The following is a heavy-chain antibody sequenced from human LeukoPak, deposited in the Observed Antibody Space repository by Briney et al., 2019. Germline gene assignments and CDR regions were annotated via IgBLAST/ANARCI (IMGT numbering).Heavy chain of an antibody. CDR3: ARAQWLGVEYFQH. CDR1: GFTVSSNY. CDR2: IYSGGST. V-gene: IGHV3-66*01. D-gene: IGHD6-19*01. J-gene: IGHJ1*01. Sequence: GGSLRLSCAASGFTVSSNYMSWVRQAPGKGLEWVSVIYSGGSTYYADSVKGRFTISRDNSKNTLYLQMTSLRAEDTAVYYCARAQWLGVEYFQHWGQGTLVTVSS.